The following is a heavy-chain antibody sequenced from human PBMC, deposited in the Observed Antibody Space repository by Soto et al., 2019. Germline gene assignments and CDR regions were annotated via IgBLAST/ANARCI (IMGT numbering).Heavy chain of an antibody. D-gene: IGHD5-12*01. V-gene: IGHV1-69*13. CDR2: SIPIFGTA. Sequence: SVKVSCKASGGTFNNYPITWVRQAPGQGLEWMGGSIPIFGTANYAQKFQGRVTISVDESTSTAYMELSSLRSEDTAVYYCARGRGYSGDDHYYYFDMDVSGQGTTVTVSS. J-gene: IGHJ6*02. CDR1: GGTFNNYP. CDR3: ARGRGYSGDDHYYYFDMDV.